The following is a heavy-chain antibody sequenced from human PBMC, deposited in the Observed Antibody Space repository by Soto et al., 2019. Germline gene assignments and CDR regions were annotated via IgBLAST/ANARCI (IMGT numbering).Heavy chain of an antibody. CDR3: ARHITYYYDSSGWGSAFDI. Sequence: SETLSLTCTVSGGSISSSSYYWGWIRQPPGKGLEWIGSIYYSGSTYYNPSLKSRVTISVDTSKNQFSLKLSSVTAADTAVYYCARHITYYYDSSGWGSAFDIWGQGTMVPSPQ. V-gene: IGHV4-39*01. CDR1: GGSISSSSYY. J-gene: IGHJ3*02. CDR2: IYYSGST. D-gene: IGHD3-22*01.